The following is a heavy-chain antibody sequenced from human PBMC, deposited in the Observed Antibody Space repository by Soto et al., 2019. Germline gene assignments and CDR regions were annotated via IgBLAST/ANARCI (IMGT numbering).Heavy chain of an antibody. CDR3: AVGGDPAWGCVVY. D-gene: IGHD3-10*01. J-gene: IGHJ4*02. CDR1: GGSISSSSHY. CDR2: IHYSGST. Sequence: KASETLSLTCTVSGGSISSSSHYWGWIRRPPGKGLEWIGSIHYSGSTYYNPSLKSRVTISVDTSKNQFSLKLTSVTAADTAVYYCAVGGDPAWGCVVYWGQGTPVTVSS. V-gene: IGHV4-39*01.